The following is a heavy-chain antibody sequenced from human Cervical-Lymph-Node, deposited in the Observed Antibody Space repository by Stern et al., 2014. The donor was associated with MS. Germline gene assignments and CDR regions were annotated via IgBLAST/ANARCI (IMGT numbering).Heavy chain of an antibody. CDR1: GGSISSRY. CDR3: ARLSTAVDF. CDR2: ISHSGDT. V-gene: IGHV4-59*08. J-gene: IGHJ4*02. Sequence: VQLVESGPGLVKPSETLSLTCAVSGGSISSRYWGWIRQPPGKGLEWIGLISHSGDTKYNPSLKSRVTISLDTSKKHFSLKGTSVTAADTAVYYCARLSTAVDFWGQGTLVTVSS.